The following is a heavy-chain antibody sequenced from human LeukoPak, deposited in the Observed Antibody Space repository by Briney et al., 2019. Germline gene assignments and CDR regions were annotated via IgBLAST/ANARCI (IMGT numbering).Heavy chain of an antibody. D-gene: IGHD6-19*01. J-gene: IGHJ4*02. CDR3: AREIPVAGPRALDY. CDR1: GGSFSTYY. Sequence: SETLSLTCTVSGGSFSTYYWSWIRQPPGKGLEWIGYIDYSGNTNYNPSLKSRVTISVDTSKNQFSLKLTSVTAADTAVYYCAREIPVAGPRALDYWGQGTLVTVSS. V-gene: IGHV4-59*01. CDR2: IDYSGNT.